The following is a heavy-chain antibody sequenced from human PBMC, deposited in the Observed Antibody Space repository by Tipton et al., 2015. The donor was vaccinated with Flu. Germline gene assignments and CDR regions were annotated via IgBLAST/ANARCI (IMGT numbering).Heavy chain of an antibody. CDR3: AREFGNCSGGSCYSYKHYYGMDV. J-gene: IGHJ6*02. Sequence: TLSLTCTVSGGSISSYYWGWIRQPAGKGLEWIGRIYTSGSTNYNPSLKSRVTMSVDTSKNQFSLKLSSVTAADTAVYYCAREFGNCSGGSCYSYKHYYGMDVWGQGTTVTVSS. D-gene: IGHD2-15*01. CDR1: GGSISSYY. CDR2: IYTSGST. V-gene: IGHV4-4*07.